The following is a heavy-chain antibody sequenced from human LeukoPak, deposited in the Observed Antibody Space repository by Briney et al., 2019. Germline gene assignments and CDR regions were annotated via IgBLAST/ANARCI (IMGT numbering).Heavy chain of an antibody. J-gene: IGHJ4*02. Sequence: GRSLRLSCTASGFTFSDYDMSWVRQAPGKGLEWVSFIRSKAYGGTTEYAASVKGRFTISRDDSKSIAFLQMNSLKTEDTAVYYCTRQLGYCTNGVCYRAYYFDYWGQGTLVTVSS. CDR1: GFTFSDYD. CDR3: TRQLGYCTNGVCYRAYYFDY. D-gene: IGHD2-8*01. CDR2: IRSKAYGGTT. V-gene: IGHV3-49*04.